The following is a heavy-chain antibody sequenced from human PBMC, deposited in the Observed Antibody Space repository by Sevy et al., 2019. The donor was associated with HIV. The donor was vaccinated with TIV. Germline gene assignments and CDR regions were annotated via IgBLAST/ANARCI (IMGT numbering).Heavy chain of an antibody. Sequence: GGSLRLSCVGSGFTFEDYALHWVRQAPGKGLEWVAGISWNSGSLDYADSVRGRFTIFRDNAKKTLYLQMDSLRSEDTALYHSVKTPMTEAAPFFDFWGQGTAVTVSS. CDR1: GFTFEDYA. V-gene: IGHV3-9*01. CDR2: ISWNSGSL. CDR3: VKTPMTEAAPFFDF. J-gene: IGHJ4*02. D-gene: IGHD6-19*01.